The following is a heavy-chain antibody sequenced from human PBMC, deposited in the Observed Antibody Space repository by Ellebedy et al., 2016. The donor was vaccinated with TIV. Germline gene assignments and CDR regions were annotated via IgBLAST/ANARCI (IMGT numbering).Heavy chain of an antibody. Sequence: GESLKISCATSGFTFSDYHMTWIRQAPGKGLEWVSYISTSGSSIYYADSVKGRFTISRDNAKNSLYLRMNSLRAADTAVYYCARGYYDDNGYYAPGEWGPGTLVAVSS. J-gene: IGHJ4*02. D-gene: IGHD3-22*01. V-gene: IGHV3-11*01. CDR1: GFTFSDYH. CDR3: ARGYYDDNGYYAPGE. CDR2: ISTSGSSI.